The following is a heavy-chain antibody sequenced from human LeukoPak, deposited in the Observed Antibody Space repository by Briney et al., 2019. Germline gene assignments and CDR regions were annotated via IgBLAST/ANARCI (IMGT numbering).Heavy chain of an antibody. CDR1: GYFFTSFG. V-gene: IGHV1-18*01. Sequence: ASVKVSCKAFGYFFTSFGINWVRQAPGQGLEWMGWISGCNGDTKYAQKFQGRVTMTTDTSTSTAYMEMRSLRSDDAAVYFCARGTWEAAARPYSFDTWGQGTLVTVSS. D-gene: IGHD1-26*01. J-gene: IGHJ5*02. CDR2: ISGCNGDT. CDR3: ARGTWEAAARPYSFDT.